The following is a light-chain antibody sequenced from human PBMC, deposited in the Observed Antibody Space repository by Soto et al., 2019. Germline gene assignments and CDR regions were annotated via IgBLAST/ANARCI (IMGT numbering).Light chain of an antibody. CDR3: QKYNSAPLT. Sequence: DIQMTQSPSSLSASLGDRVTITCRASQGIGVYLAWFQQKPGKVPRLLIYAASALQSGVPSRFSGGGSGTDFTLTINSLQPEDVANYYCQKYNSAPLTFGGGTKVEIK. CDR1: QGIGVY. CDR2: AAS. J-gene: IGKJ4*01. V-gene: IGKV1-27*01.